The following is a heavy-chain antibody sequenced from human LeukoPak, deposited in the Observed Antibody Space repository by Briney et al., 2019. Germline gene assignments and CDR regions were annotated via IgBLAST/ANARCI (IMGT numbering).Heavy chain of an antibody. CDR2: LIDNGLDT. Sequence: GSLRLSCVDSRFSFITSVMRWVRPAPGGGLECVSHLIDNGLDTHYGNSVEGRFTISRDNSKNTLYIQKASVRDEGMSLYYSAREGHSSGHCGALDIWGQGTMVTVSS. V-gene: IGHV3-64*01. J-gene: IGHJ3*02. D-gene: IGHD3-22*01. CDR1: RFSFITSV. CDR3: AREGHSSGHCGALDI.